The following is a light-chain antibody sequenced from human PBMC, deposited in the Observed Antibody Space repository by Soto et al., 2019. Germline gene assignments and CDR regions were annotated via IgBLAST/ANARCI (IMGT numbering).Light chain of an antibody. Sequence: RVMTQSPATLSVSPGERATLSCRASQSVSSNLAWYQHKPGQAPRLLFYGASTRAAGIPARFSGGGSGTDFTLTISGLQSEDFAVYYCQQSNKWPYTFGQGTKLEIK. CDR1: QSVSSN. J-gene: IGKJ2*01. CDR2: GAS. V-gene: IGKV3-15*01. CDR3: QQSNKWPYT.